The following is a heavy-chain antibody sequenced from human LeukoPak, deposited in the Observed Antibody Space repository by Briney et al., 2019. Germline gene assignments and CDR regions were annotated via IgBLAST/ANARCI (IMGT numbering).Heavy chain of an antibody. Sequence: GGSLRLSCAASGFTFSSYGMHWVRQAPGKGLEWVAVISYDGSNKYYADSVKGRFTISRDNSKNSLYLQMNSLRAEDTAVYYCARESMTAAGTDYWGQGTLVTVSS. CDR2: ISYDGSNK. CDR1: GFTFSSYG. J-gene: IGHJ4*02. D-gene: IGHD6-13*01. V-gene: IGHV3-30*03. CDR3: ARESMTAAGTDY.